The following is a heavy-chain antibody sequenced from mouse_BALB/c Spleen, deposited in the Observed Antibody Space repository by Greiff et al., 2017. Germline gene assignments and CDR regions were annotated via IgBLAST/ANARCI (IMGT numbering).Heavy chain of an antibody. Sequence: QVQLQQPGAELVRPGASVKLSCKASGYTFTSYWINWVKQRPGQGLEWIGNIYPSDSYTNYNQKFKDKATLTVDKSSSTAYMQLSSPTSEDSAVYYCTRSGGGYYDWYFDVWGAGTTVTVSS. CDR3: TRSGGGYYDWYFDV. V-gene: IGHV1-69*02. CDR2: IYPSDSYT. J-gene: IGHJ1*01. CDR1: GYTFTSYW. D-gene: IGHD2-3*01.